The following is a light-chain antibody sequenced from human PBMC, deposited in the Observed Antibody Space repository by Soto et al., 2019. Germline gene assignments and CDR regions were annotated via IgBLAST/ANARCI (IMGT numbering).Light chain of an antibody. J-gene: IGLJ1*01. V-gene: IGLV2-14*03. CDR2: DVS. CDR3: SSYSSSSTPYL. CDR1: SSDVGGYNY. Sequence: QSVLTQPASVSVSPGQSITISCTGTSSDVGGYNYVSWYQQHPGKAPKLMISDVSNRPSGVSNRFSGSKSGNTASLTISGLQAEDEADYYCSSYSSSSTPYLFGSGTKVTVL.